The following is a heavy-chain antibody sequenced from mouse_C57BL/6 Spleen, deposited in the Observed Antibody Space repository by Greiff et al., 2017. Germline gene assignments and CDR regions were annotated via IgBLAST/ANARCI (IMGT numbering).Heavy chain of an antibody. J-gene: IGHJ4*01. D-gene: IGHD2-4*01. CDR3: AIYYDYDGATYYAMDY. V-gene: IGHV1-64*01. CDR2: IHPTSGST. Sequence: QVQLQQPGAELVKPGASVKLSCKASGYTFTSYWLTWVKQRPGPGLEWIGMIHPTSGSTNYNEKFKGKATLTVDKSSSTAYMQLSSLTSEDSAVYYGAIYYDYDGATYYAMDYWGQGTSVTVSS. CDR1: GYTFTSYW.